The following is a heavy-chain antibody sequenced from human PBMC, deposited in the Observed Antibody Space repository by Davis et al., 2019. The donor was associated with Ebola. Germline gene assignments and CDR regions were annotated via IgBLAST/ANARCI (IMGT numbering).Heavy chain of an antibody. V-gene: IGHV3-21*01. Sequence: GGSLRLSCAASGFTFTTYSMNWVRQAPGKGLEWVSSISGSSSYIFYADSVKGRFTISRDNAQHSLYLQMNSLRAEDTAVYYCAKSGLSFGVVKYHYGMDVWGKGTTVTVSS. CDR1: GFTFTTYS. CDR3: AKSGLSFGVVKYHYGMDV. J-gene: IGHJ6*04. CDR2: ISGSSSYI. D-gene: IGHD3-3*01.